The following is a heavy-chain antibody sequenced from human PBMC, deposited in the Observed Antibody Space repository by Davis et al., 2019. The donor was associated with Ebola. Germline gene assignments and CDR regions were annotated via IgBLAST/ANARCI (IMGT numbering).Heavy chain of an antibody. Sequence: PGGSLRLSCTVSGGSISSSSYYWGWIRQPPGKGLEWIGSIYYSGSTYYNPSLKSRVTISVDTSKNQFSLKLSSVTAADTAVYYCARPQWELYGGFDYWGQGTLVTVSS. V-gene: IGHV4-39*01. CDR1: GGSISSSSYY. J-gene: IGHJ4*02. CDR3: ARPQWELYGGFDY. D-gene: IGHD1-26*01. CDR2: IYYSGST.